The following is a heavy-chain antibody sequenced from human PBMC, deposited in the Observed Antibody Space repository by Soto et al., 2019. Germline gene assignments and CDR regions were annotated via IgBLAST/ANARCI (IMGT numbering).Heavy chain of an antibody. CDR2: IYYTGST. CDR3: ARGFGGVSLDYFDF. V-gene: IGHV4-31*03. J-gene: IGHJ4*02. D-gene: IGHD3-16*01. CDR1: NGSINSAGHF. Sequence: SETLSLTCSVPNGSINSAGHFWSWLRQHPGKGLEWLGYIYYTGSTYYNPALQRRAVFSIDTSKTRFSLKLTSVTAADTAVYYCARGFGGVSLDYFDFWGQGTQVTVSS.